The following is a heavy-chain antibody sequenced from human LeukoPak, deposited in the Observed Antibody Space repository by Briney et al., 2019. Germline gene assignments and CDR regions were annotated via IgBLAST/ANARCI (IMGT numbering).Heavy chain of an antibody. D-gene: IGHD6-19*01. J-gene: IGHJ3*02. CDR2: ISGSGGST. V-gene: IGHV3-23*01. CDR3: AKDYSSGWPDAFDI. Sequence: GGSLRLSCAASGFIFSSFSMNWVRQTPGKGLEWVTAISGSGGSTYYADSVKGRYTISRDNSKNTLYLQMNSLRAEDTAVYYCAKDYSSGWPDAFDIWGQGTMVTVSS. CDR1: GFIFSSFS.